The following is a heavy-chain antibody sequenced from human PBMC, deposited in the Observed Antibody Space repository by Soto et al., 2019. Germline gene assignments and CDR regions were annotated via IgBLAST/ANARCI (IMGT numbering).Heavy chain of an antibody. V-gene: IGHV4-34*01. J-gene: IGHJ4*02. Sequence: SETLSLTCTVYGGSFSGYYWSWIRQPPGKGLEWIGEINHSGSTNYNPSLKSRVTISVDTSKNQFSLKLSSVTAADTAVYYCARPGYSGYGWWVDYWGQGTLVTVSS. CDR1: GGSFSGYY. CDR2: INHSGST. D-gene: IGHD5-12*01. CDR3: ARPGYSGYGWWVDY.